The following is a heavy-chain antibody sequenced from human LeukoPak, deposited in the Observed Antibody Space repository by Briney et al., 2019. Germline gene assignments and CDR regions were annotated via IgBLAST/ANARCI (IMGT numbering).Heavy chain of an antibody. J-gene: IGHJ1*01. CDR2: IYTSGST. CDR3: ARDTDYYDSSGYYYPIQL. CDR1: GGSISSGSYY. V-gene: IGHV4-61*02. Sequence: PSETLSLTCTVSGGSISSGSYYWSWIRQPAGKGLEWIGRIYTSGSTNYNPSLKSRVTISVDTSKNQFSLKLSSVTAADTAVYYCARDTDYYDSSGYYYPIQLWGQGTLVTVSS. D-gene: IGHD3-22*01.